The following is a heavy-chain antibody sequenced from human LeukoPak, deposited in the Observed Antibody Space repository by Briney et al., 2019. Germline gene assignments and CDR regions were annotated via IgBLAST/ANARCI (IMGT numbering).Heavy chain of an antibody. D-gene: IGHD3-22*01. V-gene: IGHV4-59*01. CDR2: IYYSGST. J-gene: IGHJ3*02. CDR1: GGSISSYY. CDR3: ARRKYYYDSSGQDAFDI. Sequence: SETLSLTCTVSGGSISSYYWSWIRQPPGKGLEWIGYIYYSGSTNYNPSLKSRVTISVDTSKNQFSLKLSSVTAADTAVYYCARRKYYYDSSGQDAFDIWGQGTMVTVSS.